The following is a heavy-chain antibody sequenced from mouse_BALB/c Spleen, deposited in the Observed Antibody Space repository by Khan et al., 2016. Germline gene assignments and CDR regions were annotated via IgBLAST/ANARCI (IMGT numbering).Heavy chain of an antibody. CDR2: LSYSGST. J-gene: IGHJ2*01. CDR3: ARTARIKY. CDR1: GYSITSGYG. D-gene: IGHD1-2*01. Sequence: QLQESGPGLVKPSQSLSLTCTVTGYSITSGYGWNWIRQFPGNKLEWMGYLSYSGSTNYNPSLKSRISITRDTSKNQFFLQLNSVTTEDTATYYCARTARIKYWGQGTTLTVSS. V-gene: IGHV3-2*02.